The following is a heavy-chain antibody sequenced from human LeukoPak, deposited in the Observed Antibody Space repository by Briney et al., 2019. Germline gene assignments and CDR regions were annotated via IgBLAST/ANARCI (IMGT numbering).Heavy chain of an antibody. J-gene: IGHJ3*02. CDR1: GFTVSSNY. Sequence: GGSLRLSCAASGFTVSSNYMSWVRQAPGKGLEWVSVIYSGGSTYYADSVKGRFTISRDNSKNTLYLQMNSLRAEDTAVYYCARVRVGASSSWYDAFDIWGQGTMVTVSS. CDR2: IYSGGST. D-gene: IGHD6-13*01. V-gene: IGHV3-53*01. CDR3: ARVRVGASSSWYDAFDI.